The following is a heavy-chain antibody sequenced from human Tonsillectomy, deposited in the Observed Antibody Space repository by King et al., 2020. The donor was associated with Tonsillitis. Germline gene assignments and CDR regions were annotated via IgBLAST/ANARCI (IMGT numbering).Heavy chain of an antibody. D-gene: IGHD3-9*01. CDR3: ARMNYDSLTGYGGERYYYYGMDV. CDR2: ILSNDEK. CDR1: GFSLSNDIMA. V-gene: IGHV2-26*01. J-gene: IGHJ6*02. Sequence: TLKESGPVLVKPTETLTLTCTVSGFSLSNDIMAVSWIRQPPGKALEWLAHILSNDEKSYSTSLKSRLTISKDTSKSQVVLSMTNMDPVDTATHYCARMNYDSLTGYGGERYYYYGMDVWGQGTTVTVSS.